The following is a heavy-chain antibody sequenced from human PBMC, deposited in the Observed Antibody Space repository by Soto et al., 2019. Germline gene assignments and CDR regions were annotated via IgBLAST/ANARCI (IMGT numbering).Heavy chain of an antibody. V-gene: IGHV4-59*08. J-gene: IGHJ4*02. CDR2: IYYSGSN. Sequence: QVQLQESGPGLVKPSETLSLNCTVSGGSISSYNWSWIRQPPGKGLEWIGYIYYSGSNNHNPSLKSQITISVDTSKNQFSLKLSSVTAANTAVYNCARHYGDYVKYFDDWGQVTLVTISS. D-gene: IGHD4-17*01. CDR1: GGSISSYN. CDR3: ARHYGDYVKYFDD.